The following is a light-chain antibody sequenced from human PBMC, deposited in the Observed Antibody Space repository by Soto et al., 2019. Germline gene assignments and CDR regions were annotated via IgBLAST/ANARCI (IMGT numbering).Light chain of an antibody. J-gene: IGLJ2*01. CDR1: SSDVGGYHF. CDR2: EVS. Sequence: QPVLTQPPSASGSPGQSVTISCTGTSSDVGGYHFVSWYQQHPGKAPKIIIYEVSKRASGVPDRFSGSKSGNTASLTVSGLQPDDEADYYCNSYGGSSNVVFGGGTQLTVL. CDR3: NSYGGSSNVV. V-gene: IGLV2-8*01.